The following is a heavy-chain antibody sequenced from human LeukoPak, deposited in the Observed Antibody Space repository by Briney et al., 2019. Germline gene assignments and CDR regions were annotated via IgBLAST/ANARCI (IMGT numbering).Heavy chain of an antibody. V-gene: IGHV4-39*01. Sequence: PSETLSVTCTVPLGSTSSSFYQWGWIRQPPGKGLEWIGSIYYIGNTYYNPSLKIRGAISIDTSKNQFSLRRTSVTAADTAVYCGATGANSGSIHRFDCWGQGTLITVSS. CDR3: ATGANSGSIHRFDC. D-gene: IGHD3-10*01. CDR1: LGSTSSSFYQ. CDR2: IYYIGNT. J-gene: IGHJ4*02.